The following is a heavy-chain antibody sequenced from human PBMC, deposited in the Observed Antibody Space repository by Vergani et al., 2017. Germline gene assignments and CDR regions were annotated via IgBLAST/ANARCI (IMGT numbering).Heavy chain of an antibody. D-gene: IGHD5-12*01. CDR2: ISSSSSTI. CDR3: AKAGSGYGFDY. Sequence: EVQLVESGGGLVQPGGSLRLSCAASGFTFSSYSMNWVRQAPGKGLEWVSYISSSSSTIYYADSVKGRFTISRDNAKNSLYLQMNSLRAEDTAVYYCAKAGSGYGFDYWGQGTLVTVSS. J-gene: IGHJ4*02. V-gene: IGHV3-48*01. CDR1: GFTFSSYS.